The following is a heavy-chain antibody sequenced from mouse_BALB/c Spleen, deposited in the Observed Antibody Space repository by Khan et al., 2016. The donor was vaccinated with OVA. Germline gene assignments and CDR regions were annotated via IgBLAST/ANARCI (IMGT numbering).Heavy chain of an antibody. CDR1: GFSLSSYG. V-gene: IGHV2-9*02. CDR3: ARAFDYGAWVAY. Sequence: VQLQESGPGLVAPSQTLSITCTVSGFSLSSYGVHWVRQPPGKGLEWLGVIWAGGSTNHNSALMSRLSISKDNSKSQVFLKMNSLQTDDTAMYYCARAFDYGAWVAYWGQGTLVTVSA. J-gene: IGHJ3*01. CDR2: IWAGGST. D-gene: IGHD1-1*01.